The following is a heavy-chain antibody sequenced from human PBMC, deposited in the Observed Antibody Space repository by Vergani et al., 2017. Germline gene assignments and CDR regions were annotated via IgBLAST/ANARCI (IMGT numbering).Heavy chain of an antibody. J-gene: IGHJ5*02. CDR1: GYTFAGYN. Sequence: QVQLVQSGAEVKKPGASVKVSCKASGYTFAGYNIHWVRQAPGQGLELMGWINPNSGGTNYAQKFQGRVTMTRDTSISTAYMELSRLRSDDTAVYYCARVAYDYDSSGYLPYNWFDPWGQGTLVTVSS. CDR3: ARVAYDYDSSGYLPYNWFDP. CDR2: INPNSGGT. D-gene: IGHD3-22*01. V-gene: IGHV1-2*02.